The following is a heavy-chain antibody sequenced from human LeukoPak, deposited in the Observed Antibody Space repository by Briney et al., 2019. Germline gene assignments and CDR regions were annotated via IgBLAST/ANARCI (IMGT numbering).Heavy chain of an antibody. CDR2: IYPGDSDT. D-gene: IGHD1-26*01. CDR1: GYSFTSYW. J-gene: IGHJ4*02. Sequence: GESLQISCQGSGYSFTSYWIAWVRQLPGKGLEWMGIIYPGDSDTKYSPSFQGQVTISADKSISTAYLQWSSLKASDTAMYYCARHPNSGSYLDYWGQGTLVTVSS. V-gene: IGHV5-51*01. CDR3: ARHPNSGSYLDY.